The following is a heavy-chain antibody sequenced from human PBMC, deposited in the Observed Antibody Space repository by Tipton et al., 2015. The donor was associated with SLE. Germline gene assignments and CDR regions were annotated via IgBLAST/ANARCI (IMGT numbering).Heavy chain of an antibody. CDR3: ARGKRGVYGGKGYNWFDP. Sequence: TLSLTRTVSGGSISSYYWSWIRQPPGKGLEWIGYIYYSGSTNYNPSLKSRVTISVDTSKNQFSLKLSSVTAADTAVYYCARGKRGVYGGKGYNWFDPWGQGTLVTVSS. CDR1: GGSISSYY. J-gene: IGHJ5*02. D-gene: IGHD4-23*01. V-gene: IGHV4-59*01. CDR2: IYYSGST.